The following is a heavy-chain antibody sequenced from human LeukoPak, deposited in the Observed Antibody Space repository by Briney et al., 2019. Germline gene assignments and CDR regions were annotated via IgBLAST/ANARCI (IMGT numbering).Heavy chain of an antibody. V-gene: IGHV1-69*04. CDR2: IIPIFGIA. Sequence: SVKVSCKASGGTFSSYAISWVRQAPGQGLEWMGRIIPIFGIANYAQKFQGRVTITADKSTSTAYMELSSLRSEDTAVYYCASLIVGPIPSDYWGQGTLVTASS. D-gene: IGHD1-26*01. J-gene: IGHJ4*02. CDR3: ASLIVGPIPSDY. CDR1: GGTFSSYA.